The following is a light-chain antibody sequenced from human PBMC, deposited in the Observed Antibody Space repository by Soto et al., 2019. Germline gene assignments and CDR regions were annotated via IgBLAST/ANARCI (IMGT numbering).Light chain of an antibody. J-gene: IGLJ2*01. CDR1: SSDIGAYSY. CDR2: AVS. CDR3: CSYGGRILVI. V-gene: IGLV2-14*01. Sequence: QSALTQPASVSGSPGQSITISCTGTSSDIGAYSYVSWYQQYPGKAPRLLIYAVSNRPSGVSDRFSGSKSGNTASLTISGLQAEDEAHYYCCSYGGRILVIFGEGTKLTVL.